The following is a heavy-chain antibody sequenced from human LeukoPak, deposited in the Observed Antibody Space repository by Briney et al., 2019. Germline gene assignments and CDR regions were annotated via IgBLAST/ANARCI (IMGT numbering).Heavy chain of an antibody. CDR3: ARDSAGYYYGSGSYYKIDWFDP. CDR2: INPNSGGT. Sequence: WASVKVSCKASGYTFTGYYMHWVRQAPGQGLEWMGWINPNSGGTNYAQKFQGRVTMTRDTSISTAYMELSRLRSDDTAVYYCARDSAGYYYGSGSYYKIDWFDPWGQGTLVTVSS. D-gene: IGHD3-10*01. J-gene: IGHJ5*02. CDR1: GYTFTGYY. V-gene: IGHV1-2*02.